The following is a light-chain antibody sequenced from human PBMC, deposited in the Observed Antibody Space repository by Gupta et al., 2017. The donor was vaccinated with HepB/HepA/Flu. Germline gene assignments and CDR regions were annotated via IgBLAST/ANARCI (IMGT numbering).Light chain of an antibody. Sequence: IVLTHSPGTLSLSPGERATLYCRASQSVRSSYLAWYQQKPGQAPRLLIYGASSRATGLPDRFSGSGSGTEFTLTISRLEPEDFAVYYCQQYGSSLYTFGEGTKMEIK. CDR1: QSVRSSY. J-gene: IGKJ2*01. CDR3: QQYGSSLYT. V-gene: IGKV3-20*01. CDR2: GAS.